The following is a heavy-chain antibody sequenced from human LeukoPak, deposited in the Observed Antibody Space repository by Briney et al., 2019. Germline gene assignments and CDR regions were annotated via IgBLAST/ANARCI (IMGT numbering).Heavy chain of an antibody. CDR3: ARSSSGYYPHFDY. CDR1: GLTFSTYA. V-gene: IGHV3-30*04. D-gene: IGHD3-22*01. CDR2: ISYDGNNK. Sequence: GGSLRLSCAASGLTFSTYAMHWVRQAPGKGLEWLAVISYDGNNKYYADSVKGRFTISRDNSKNTLYLQMTSLRAEDTAVYYCARSSSGYYPHFDYWGQGTLVTVSS. J-gene: IGHJ4*02.